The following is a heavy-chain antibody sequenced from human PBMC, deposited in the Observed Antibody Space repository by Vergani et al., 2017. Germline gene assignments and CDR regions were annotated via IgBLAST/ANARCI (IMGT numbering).Heavy chain of an antibody. V-gene: IGHV1-69*06. J-gene: IGHJ6*03. CDR3: ARGITMVRGVNHYYYYMDV. Sequence: QVQLVQSGAEVKKPGSSVKVSCKASGGTFSSYAISWVRQAPGQGLEWMGGIIPIFGTANYAQKFQGRVTITADKSTCTAYMELSSLRSEDTAVYYCARGITMVRGVNHYYYYMDVGGKGTTVTVSS. CDR1: GGTFSSYA. D-gene: IGHD3-10*01. CDR2: IIPIFGTA.